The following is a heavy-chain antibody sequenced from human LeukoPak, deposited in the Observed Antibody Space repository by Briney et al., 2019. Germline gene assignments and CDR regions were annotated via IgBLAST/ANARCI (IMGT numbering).Heavy chain of an antibody. CDR2: ITSTSDYI. CDR1: GFTFSSYS. Sequence: GGSLRLSCAASGFTFSSYSMSWVRQAPGKGLEWVSSITSTSDYIYYADSVKGRFTISRDNARNSLYLQMNSLRPEDTAVYYCARVSRIAAPSDYWGQGTLVTVSS. V-gene: IGHV3-21*06. CDR3: ARVSRIAAPSDY. J-gene: IGHJ4*02. D-gene: IGHD6-13*01.